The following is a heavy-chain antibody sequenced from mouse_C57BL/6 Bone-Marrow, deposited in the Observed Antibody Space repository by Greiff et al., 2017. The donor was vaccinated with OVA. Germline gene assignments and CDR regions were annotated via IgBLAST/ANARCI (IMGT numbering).Heavy chain of an antibody. CDR3: ARHELLYAMDY. D-gene: IGHD1-3*01. Sequence: EVMLVESGGGLVQPGGSLKLSCAASGFTFSDYGMAWVRQAPRKGPEWVAFISNLAYSIYFADTVTGRFTISRENAKNTLYLEMSSLRSEDTAMYYCARHELLYAMDYWGQGTSVTVSS. J-gene: IGHJ4*01. CDR2: ISNLAYSI. V-gene: IGHV5-15*01. CDR1: GFTFSDYG.